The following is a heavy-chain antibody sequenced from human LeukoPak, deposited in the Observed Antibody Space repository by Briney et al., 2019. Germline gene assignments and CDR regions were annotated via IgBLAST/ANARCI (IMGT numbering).Heavy chain of an antibody. CDR1: GFTFRSYG. CDR3: ARVAGHDIRGLITYYFDD. CDR2: IWYDGSNK. Sequence: GGSLRLSCAASGFTFRSYGMQWVRQAPGKGLEWVAIIWYDGSNKYYADSVKGRFTISRDNSKNMPYLQMNSLRAEDTAVYYCARVAGHDIRGLITYYFDDWGQGTLVTVSS. J-gene: IGHJ4*02. D-gene: IGHD3-10*01. V-gene: IGHV3-33*01.